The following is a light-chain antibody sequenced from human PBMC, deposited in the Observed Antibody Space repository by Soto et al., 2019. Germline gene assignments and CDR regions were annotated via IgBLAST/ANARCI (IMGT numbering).Light chain of an antibody. CDR2: LTS. Sequence: MVLAQCGAALSSIAGERVALCWRASQAVNTRLAWYQHKPGQAPRLLIYLTSNRAAGIPARSSGSGSETDFTLTISDVAPEDFAFYYCHQRQSWPRTFAEGTKVDIK. V-gene: IGKV3-11*01. J-gene: IGKJ1*01. CDR3: HQRQSWPRT. CDR1: QAVNTR.